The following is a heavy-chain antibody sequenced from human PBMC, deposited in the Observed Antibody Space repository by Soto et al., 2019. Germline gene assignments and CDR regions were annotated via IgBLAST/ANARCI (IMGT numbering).Heavy chain of an antibody. CDR3: ARGGSSWYVY. J-gene: IGHJ4*02. D-gene: IGHD6-13*01. CDR2: IYYSGST. CDR1: GGSISSYS. V-gene: IGHV4-59*01. Sequence: SETLSLTGTVSGGSISSYSWSWIRQPPGKGLAWIGCIYYSGSTNDKPSLKSRVTISVDTSKNQFSLKLSSVTAADTAVYYCARGGSSWYVYWGQGTLVTVSS.